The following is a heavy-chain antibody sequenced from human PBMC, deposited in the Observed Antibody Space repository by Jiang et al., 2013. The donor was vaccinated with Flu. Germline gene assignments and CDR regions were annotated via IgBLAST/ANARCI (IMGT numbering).Heavy chain of an antibody. CDR1: GDSVSSNSAV. D-gene: IGHD3-22*01. J-gene: IGHJ4*02. Sequence: QTLSLTCAISGDSVSSNSAVWNWIRQSPSRGLEWLGRTYYRSKWYSDYSVYVTSRITIKADTSKNQFSLQLTSVSPEDTAVYYCGREDSSGYVDYWGQGTLVTVSS. V-gene: IGHV6-1*01. CDR3: GREDSSGYVDY. CDR2: TYYRSKWYS.